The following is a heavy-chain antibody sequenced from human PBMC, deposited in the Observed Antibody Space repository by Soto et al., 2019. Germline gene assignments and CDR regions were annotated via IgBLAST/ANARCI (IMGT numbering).Heavy chain of an antibody. D-gene: IGHD3-10*01. CDR3: ARSLGIGYYYGVDV. Sequence: SETLSLTCAVYDGSFSGYNWIWIRQPPGKGLEWIGEINHSGSTNYNPSLKSRVTISVDTSKNQFSLKLSSVTAADMAVYYCARSLGIGYYYGVDVWGQGTTVTVSS. J-gene: IGHJ6*02. CDR1: DGSFSGYN. V-gene: IGHV4-34*01. CDR2: INHSGST.